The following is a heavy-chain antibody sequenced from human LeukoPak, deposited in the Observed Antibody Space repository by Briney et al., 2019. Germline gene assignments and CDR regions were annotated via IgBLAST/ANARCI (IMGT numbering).Heavy chain of an antibody. D-gene: IGHD3-10*01. V-gene: IGHV3-30*04. J-gene: IGHJ4*02. CDR2: ISYDGSNK. CDR3: ATVDYYGSGSYGGSDY. CDR1: GFTFSSYA. Sequence: PGGSLRLFCAASGFTFSSYAMHWVRHAPGKGLERVAVISYDGSNKYYADSVKGRFTISRDNSKNTLYLQMNSLRAEDTAVYYCATVDYYGSGSYGGSDYWGQGTLVTVSS.